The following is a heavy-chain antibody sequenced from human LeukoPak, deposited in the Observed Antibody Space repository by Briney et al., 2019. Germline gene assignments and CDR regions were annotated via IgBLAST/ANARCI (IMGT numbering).Heavy chain of an antibody. CDR2: ISYDGSNK. CDR1: GFTFSSYA. Sequence: GGSLRLSCAASGFTFSSYAMHWVRQAPGKGLEWVAVISYDGSNKYYADSVKGRFTISRDNSKNTLYLQMNSLRAEDTAVYYCARGGVDNWNDGRGDYWGQGTLVTVSS. CDR3: ARGGVDNWNDGRGDY. V-gene: IGHV3-30*04. D-gene: IGHD1-20*01. J-gene: IGHJ4*02.